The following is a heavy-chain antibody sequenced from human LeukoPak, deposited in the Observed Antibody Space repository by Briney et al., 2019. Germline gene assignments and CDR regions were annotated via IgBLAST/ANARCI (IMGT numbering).Heavy chain of an antibody. V-gene: IGHV3-15*01. CDR2: IKGKTDGGTT. J-gene: IGHJ4*02. D-gene: IGHD3-10*01. CDR1: GFPFNNAW. CDR3: STLYGSGSRYKNYFDY. Sequence: GSLRLSCAASGFPFNNAWMSWVRQAPGKGLEWVGRIKGKTDGGTTDYAAPVKGRFTISRDDSKNTLYLQMNSLKTEDTAIYYCSTLYGSGSRYKNYFDYWGQGALVTVSS.